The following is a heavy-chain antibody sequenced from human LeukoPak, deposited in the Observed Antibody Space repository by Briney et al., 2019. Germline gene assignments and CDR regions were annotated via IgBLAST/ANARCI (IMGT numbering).Heavy chain of an antibody. Sequence: SETPSLTCAVYGGSFSGYYWSWIRQPPGKGLEWIGEINHSGSTNYNPSLKSRVTISVDTSKNQFSLKLSSVTAADTAVYYCARHDSSGYSSVQWFDPWGQGTLVTVSS. CDR1: GGSFSGYY. V-gene: IGHV4-34*01. J-gene: IGHJ5*02. CDR3: ARHDSSGYSSVQWFDP. CDR2: INHSGST. D-gene: IGHD6-19*01.